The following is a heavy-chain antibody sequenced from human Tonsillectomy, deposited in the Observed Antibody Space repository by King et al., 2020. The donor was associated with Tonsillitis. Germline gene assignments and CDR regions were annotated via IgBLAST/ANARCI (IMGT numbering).Heavy chain of an antibody. CDR3: AGGAGWLFDS. CDR2: IKQDGSAN. Sequence: VQLVESGGGLVQPGGSLRLSCAASGFTFSTYWMNWVRQAPGKGLEWVANIKQDGSANYYADSVKGRFTIYRDNAKNSLYLQMTSLRAEDTALYYCAGGAGWLFDSWGQGTLVTVSS. J-gene: IGHJ4*02. V-gene: IGHV3-7*01. CDR1: GFTFSTYW. D-gene: IGHD6-19*01.